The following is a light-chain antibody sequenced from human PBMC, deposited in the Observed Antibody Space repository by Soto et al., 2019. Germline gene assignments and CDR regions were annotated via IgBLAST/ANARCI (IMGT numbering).Light chain of an antibody. Sequence: DIQMTQSPSTLSGSVGDSVTITCRASQTISSWLAWYQQKPGKAPKLLIYKASTLKSGVPSRFSGSGSGTEFTLTISSLQPDDFATYYCQQSYSTPPTFGQGTKVDIK. CDR1: QTISSW. J-gene: IGKJ1*01. CDR3: QQSYSTPPT. CDR2: KAS. V-gene: IGKV1-5*03.